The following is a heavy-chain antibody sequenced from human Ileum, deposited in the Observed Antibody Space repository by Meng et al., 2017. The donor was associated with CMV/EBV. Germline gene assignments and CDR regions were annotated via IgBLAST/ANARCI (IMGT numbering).Heavy chain of an antibody. V-gene: IGHV6-1*01. J-gene: IGHJ4*02. CDR2: TYYRSKWYN. D-gene: IGHD2-2*01. CDR3: ARNIFEDQMLPFDY. Sequence: QVQFTQSGPALVKPSQTLSLTCAISGDSVSSKSVTWNWIRQSPSRGLEWLGRTYYRSKWYNDYAVSVKSRITINPDTSRNHFFLQLSSVSPEDTAVYYCARNIFEDQMLPFDYWGQGTLVTVSS. CDR1: GDSVSSKSVT.